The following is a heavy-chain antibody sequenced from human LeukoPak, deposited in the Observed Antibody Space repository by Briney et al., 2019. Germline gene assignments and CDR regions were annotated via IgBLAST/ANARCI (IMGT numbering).Heavy chain of an antibody. CDR1: GGSISSYY. CDR3: ARLFGSSTVADY. V-gene: IGHV4-59*08. CDR2: IYYSGST. J-gene: IGHJ4*02. D-gene: IGHD1-14*01. Sequence: PSETLSLTCTVSGGSISSYYWSWIRQPPGRGLEWIGYIYYSGSTTYNPSLKSRVTISVDTSKNQFSLKLSFVTAADTAVYYCARLFGSSTVADYWGQGTLVTVSS.